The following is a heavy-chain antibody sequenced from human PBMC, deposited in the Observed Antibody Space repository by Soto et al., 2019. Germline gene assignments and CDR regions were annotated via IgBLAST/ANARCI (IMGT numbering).Heavy chain of an antibody. CDR2: IWYDGSYK. J-gene: IGHJ6*02. CDR1: GFTFSSYD. V-gene: IGHV3-33*01. Sequence: QVQLVESGGGVVQPGRSLRLSCAASGFTFSSYDMHWVRQAPGKGLEWVAIIWYDGSYKYYADSVKGRFTISRDNSKNTLYLLMNSLRAEDTAVYYCARSDSSAYAMDVWGQGTTVTVSS. CDR3: ARSDSSAYAMDV. D-gene: IGHD3-22*01.